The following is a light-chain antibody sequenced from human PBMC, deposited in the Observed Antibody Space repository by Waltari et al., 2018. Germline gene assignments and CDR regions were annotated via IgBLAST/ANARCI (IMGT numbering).Light chain of an antibody. J-gene: IGKJ4*01. CDR2: WAS. Sequence: DIVMTQSPDSLAVSLGERATINCKSSQTVLYSSNNRYSLAWVQQKPGQPPKLLIYWASTRESGVPDRFSGSGSGTDFTLTISLQAEDVAVYYCQQFYSSPLTFGGGTKVEIK. CDR3: QQFYSSPLT. CDR1: QTVLYSSNNRYS. V-gene: IGKV4-1*01.